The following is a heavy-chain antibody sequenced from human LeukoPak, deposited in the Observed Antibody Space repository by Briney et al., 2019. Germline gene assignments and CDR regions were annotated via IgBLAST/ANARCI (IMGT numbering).Heavy chain of an antibody. J-gene: IGHJ4*02. CDR1: GFTFSSHA. CDR2: ISGSSLST. Sequence: GGSLSLSCTASGFTFSSHAMTWVRQPPGKGLEWVSSISGSSLSTYYADSVKRRFTISRDNSKNTVYLQMNSLRAEDTAVYYCAARNGGPYYFDYWGQGALVTVSS. V-gene: IGHV3-23*01. CDR3: AARNGGPYYFDY. D-gene: IGHD7-27*01.